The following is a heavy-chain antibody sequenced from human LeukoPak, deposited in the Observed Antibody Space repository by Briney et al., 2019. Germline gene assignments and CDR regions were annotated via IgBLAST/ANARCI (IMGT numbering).Heavy chain of an antibody. CDR1: GYTFTGYY. J-gene: IGHJ4*02. V-gene: IGHV1-2*02. CDR2: INPNSGGT. CDR3: ARSAYYYDSSGYSD. D-gene: IGHD3-22*01. Sequence: ASVKVSCKASGYTFTGYYMHWVRRAPGQGLEWMGWINPNSGGTNYAQKFQGRVTMTRDTSISTAYMELSRLRSDDTAVYYCARSAYYYDSSGYSDWGQGTLVTVSS.